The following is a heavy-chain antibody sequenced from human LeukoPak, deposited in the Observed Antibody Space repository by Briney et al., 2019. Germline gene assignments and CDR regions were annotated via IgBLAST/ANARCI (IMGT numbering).Heavy chain of an antibody. Sequence: SETLSLTCTVSGGSISSYYWNWIRQPPGKGLEWIGYIYYSGTTNYNPSLKSRVSMSVDTSKNQFSLKLSSVTAADTAVYYCAGTYYDFWSGYLFDYWGQGTLVTVSS. V-gene: IGHV4-59*12. CDR3: AGTYYDFWSGYLFDY. CDR2: IYYSGTT. J-gene: IGHJ4*02. D-gene: IGHD3-3*01. CDR1: GGSISSYY.